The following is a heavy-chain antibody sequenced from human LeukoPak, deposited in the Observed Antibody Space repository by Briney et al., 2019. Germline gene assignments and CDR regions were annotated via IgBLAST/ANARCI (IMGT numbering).Heavy chain of an antibody. CDR1: GFTFSSYS. CDR2: ISSSSSYI. J-gene: IGHJ3*02. V-gene: IGHV3-21*01. Sequence: GGSLRLSCAASGFTFSSYSMNWVRQAPGKGLEWVSSISSSSSYIYYADSVKGRFTISRDNAKSSLYLQMNSLRAEDTAVYYCAREVMAGSDAFDIWGQGTMVTVSS. CDR3: AREVMAGSDAFDI. D-gene: IGHD6-19*01.